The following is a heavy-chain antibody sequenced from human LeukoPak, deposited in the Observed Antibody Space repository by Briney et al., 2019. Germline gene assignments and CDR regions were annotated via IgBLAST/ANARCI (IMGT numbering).Heavy chain of an antibody. Sequence: ASVKVSCKASGGTFSSYAISWVRQAPGQGLEWMGGIIPIFGTANYAQKFQSRVTITADESTSTAYMELSSLRSEDTAVYYCARAGWPHTFQDNFDYWGQGTLVTVSS. CDR2: IIPIFGTA. CDR3: ARAGWPHTFQDNFDY. J-gene: IGHJ4*02. V-gene: IGHV1-69*13. D-gene: IGHD2-15*01. CDR1: GGTFSSYA.